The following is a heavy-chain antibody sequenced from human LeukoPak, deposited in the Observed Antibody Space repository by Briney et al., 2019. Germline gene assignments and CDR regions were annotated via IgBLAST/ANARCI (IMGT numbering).Heavy chain of an antibody. Sequence: SETLSLTCTVSGGSISSYYWSWIRQPPGKGLEWIGYIYYSGSTNYNPSLKSRVTISVDTSKNQFSLKQSSVTAADTAVYYCARGGLQWLVEGGFDYWGQGTLVTVSS. CDR1: GGSISSYY. J-gene: IGHJ4*02. D-gene: IGHD6-19*01. CDR3: ARGGLQWLVEGGFDY. V-gene: IGHV4-59*01. CDR2: IYYSGST.